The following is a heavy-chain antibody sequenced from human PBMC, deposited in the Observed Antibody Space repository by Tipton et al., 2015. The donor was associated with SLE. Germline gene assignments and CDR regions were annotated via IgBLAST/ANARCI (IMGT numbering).Heavy chain of an antibody. CDR2: IYYSGST. Sequence: TLSLTCTVSGGSISSGGYYWSWIRQHPGKGLEWIGYIYYSGSTNYNPSLKSRVTISVDTSKNQFSLKLSSVTAADTAVYYCARGLTSGYVDYWGQGTLVTVSS. J-gene: IGHJ4*02. CDR3: ARGLTSGYVDY. D-gene: IGHD3-3*01. CDR1: GGSISSGGYY. V-gene: IGHV4-61*08.